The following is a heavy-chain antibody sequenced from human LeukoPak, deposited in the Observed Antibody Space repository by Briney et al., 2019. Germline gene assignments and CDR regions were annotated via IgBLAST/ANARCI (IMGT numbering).Heavy chain of an antibody. D-gene: IGHD3-10*01. CDR1: GGSISSGGYY. CDR2: IYYSGST. V-gene: IGHV4-31*03. Sequence: PSQTLSLTCTVSGGSISSGGYYWSWIRQHPGKGLEWTGYIYYSGSTYYNPSLKSRVTISVDTSKNQFSLKLSSVTAADTAVYYCARIYGSGSSRYFDYWGQGTLVTVSS. CDR3: ARIYGSGSSRYFDY. J-gene: IGHJ4*02.